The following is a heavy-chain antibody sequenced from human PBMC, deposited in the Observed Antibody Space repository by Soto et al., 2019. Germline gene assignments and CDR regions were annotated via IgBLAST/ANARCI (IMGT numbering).Heavy chain of an antibody. J-gene: IGHJ4*02. CDR1: GGTFSSYA. D-gene: IGHD6-6*01. CDR3: ARGYSSSSRGYFDY. CDR2: IIPIFGTA. V-gene: IGHV1-69*01. Sequence: QVQLVQSGAEVKKPGSSVKVSCKASGGTFSSYATSWVRQAPGQGLEWMGGIIPIFGTANYAQKFQGRVTITADESTSTAYMELSSLRSEDTAVYYCARGYSSSSRGYFDYWGQGTLVTVSS.